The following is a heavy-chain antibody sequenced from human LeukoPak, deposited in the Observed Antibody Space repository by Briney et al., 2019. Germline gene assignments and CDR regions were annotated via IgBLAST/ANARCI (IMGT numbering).Heavy chain of an antibody. CDR2: IYYTGNT. CDR1: GDSIIGYY. CDR3: AKSNGYGLIDI. Sequence: PSETLSLTCSVSGDSIIGYYWGWIRQPPGKGLEWIGNIYYTGNTYYNSSLKSRVTISLDTSKNQFSLKLNSVTAADTAVYYCAKSNGYGLIDIWGQGTMVTVSS. D-gene: IGHD3-22*01. J-gene: IGHJ3*02. V-gene: IGHV4-39*07.